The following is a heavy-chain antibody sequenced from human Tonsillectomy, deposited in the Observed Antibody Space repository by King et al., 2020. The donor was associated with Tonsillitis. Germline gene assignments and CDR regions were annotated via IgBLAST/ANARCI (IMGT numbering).Heavy chain of an antibody. CDR1: GFTFRSYL. Sequence: VQLVESGGGLVQPGGSLRLSCAASGFTFRSYLMSWVRLAPGKGLEWVANIKQDGREKYYVDSVKGRFTISRDNAKNSLYLQMNSLRAEDTAVYYCARVPRYYYYYMDVWGKGTTVTVSS. CDR3: ARVPRYYYYYMDV. J-gene: IGHJ6*03. CDR2: IKQDGREK. V-gene: IGHV3-7*01.